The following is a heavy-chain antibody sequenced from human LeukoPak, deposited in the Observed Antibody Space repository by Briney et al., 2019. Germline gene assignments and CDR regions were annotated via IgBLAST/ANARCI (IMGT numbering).Heavy chain of an antibody. CDR3: AELGITMIGGV. D-gene: IGHD3-10*02. J-gene: IGHJ6*04. CDR1: GFTFSSYE. Sequence: GGSLRLSCAASGFTFSSYEMNWVRQAPGKGLEWVSYISSSGSTIYYADSVKGRFTISRDNAKDSLYLQMNSLRAEDTAIYYCAELGITMIGGVWGKGTTVTISS. CDR2: ISSSGSTI. V-gene: IGHV3-48*03.